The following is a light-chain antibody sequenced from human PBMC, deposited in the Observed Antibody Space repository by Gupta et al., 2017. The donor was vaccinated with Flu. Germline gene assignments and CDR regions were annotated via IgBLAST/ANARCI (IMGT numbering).Light chain of an antibody. CDR3: AAWDDSLNGYV. CDR2: SNN. V-gene: IGLV1-44*01. J-gene: IGLJ1*01. CDR1: SSSIGSNT. Sequence: RVTISCSGSSSSIGSNTVNWCQQLPGTTPNLLIYSNNQRPSGVPDRFSGSNTGTSASLAISGLQSEDEADYYCAAWDDSLNGYVFGTGTKVTVL.